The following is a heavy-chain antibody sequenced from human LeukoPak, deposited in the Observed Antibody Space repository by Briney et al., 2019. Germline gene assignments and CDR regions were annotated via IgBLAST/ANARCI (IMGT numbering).Heavy chain of an antibody. CDR3: ARVLRYAYYDSPGPARGFDY. Sequence: TLSLTCTVSGGSISSGGYYWGWIRQHPGKGLEWIGYIYYSGSTYYNPSLKSRVTISVDTSKNQFSLKLSSVTAADTAVYYCARVLRYAYYDSPGPARGFDYWGQGTLVTVSS. V-gene: IGHV4-31*03. CDR2: IYYSGST. CDR1: GGSISSGGYY. D-gene: IGHD3-22*01. J-gene: IGHJ4*02.